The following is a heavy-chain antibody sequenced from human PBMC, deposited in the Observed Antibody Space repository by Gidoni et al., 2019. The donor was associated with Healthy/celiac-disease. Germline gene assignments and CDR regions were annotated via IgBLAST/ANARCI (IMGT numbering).Heavy chain of an antibody. J-gene: IGHJ4*02. V-gene: IGHV4-59*01. CDR2: IYYSGST. D-gene: IGHD6-13*01. CDR3: ARNPYSTYFDY. CDR1: GGSISSYY. Sequence: QVQLQESGPGLVKPSETLSLTCPVAGGSISSYYWSWIRQPPGKGLEWIGYIYYSGSTNYNPSLKGRVTISVDTSKNQFSLKLSSVTAADTAVYYCARNPYSTYFDYWGQGTLVTVSS.